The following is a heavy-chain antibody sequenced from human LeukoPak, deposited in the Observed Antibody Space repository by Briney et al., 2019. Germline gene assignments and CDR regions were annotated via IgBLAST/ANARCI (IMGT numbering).Heavy chain of an antibody. D-gene: IGHD6-25*01. V-gene: IGHV3-48*03. CDR2: ISSSGSTI. CDR1: GFTFSSYE. J-gene: IGHJ6*04. Sequence: GGSLRLSCAASGFTFSSYEMNWVRQAPGKGLEWVSYISSSGSTIYYADSVEGRFTISRDNAKNSLYLQMNSLRGEDTAVYYCARDGTPIYTSGWVYMDVWGKGTTVTISS. CDR3: ARDGTPIYTSGWVYMDV.